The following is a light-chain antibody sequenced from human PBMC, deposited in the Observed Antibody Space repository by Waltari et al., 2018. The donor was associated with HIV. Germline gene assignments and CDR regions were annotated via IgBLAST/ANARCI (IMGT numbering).Light chain of an antibody. CDR3: QAWAGGTGSEGV. CDR2: QEG. Sequence: SYELTQPPSVSVSPGQTASIACSGDALQSRYVSWYQKRPGQSPVLVVFQEGKRPSGSPERFSVSNSGNTATLTISGTQAMDEADYFCQAWAGGTGSEGVFGGGTKLTVL. J-gene: IGLJ2*01. V-gene: IGLV3-1*01. CDR1: ALQSRY.